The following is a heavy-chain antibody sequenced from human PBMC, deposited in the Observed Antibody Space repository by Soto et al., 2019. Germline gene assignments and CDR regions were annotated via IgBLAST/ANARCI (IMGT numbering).Heavy chain of an antibody. CDR2: ISYDGSNK. CDR1: GFTFRRYT. D-gene: IGHD1-26*01. J-gene: IGHJ4*02. CDR3: ARSGGSYFGPFDS. Sequence: GGSLRLSCAASGFTFRRYTWHWVRQAPGKGLEWVAVISYDGSNKYYADYVKGRFTISRDNSKNTLYVQMNRLRAEDTAVFYCARSGGSYFGPFDSWGQGTLVTAPQ. V-gene: IGHV3-30-3*01.